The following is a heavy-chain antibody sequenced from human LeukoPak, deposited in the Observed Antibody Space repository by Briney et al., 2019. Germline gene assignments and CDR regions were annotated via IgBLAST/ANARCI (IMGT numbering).Heavy chain of an antibody. V-gene: IGHV5-51*01. J-gene: IGHJ4*02. D-gene: IGHD3-10*01. CDR1: GYSFNSYW. CDR3: ASMRLWGPIDY. CDR2: IYPGDSDT. Sequence: ESLKISCRGSGYSFNSYWIGWVRRMPGKCVEWLGIIYPGDSDTRYSPSFQGQVTISADKSISTAYLQWSSLKASDTAMYYCASMRLWGPIDYWGQGTLVTVSS.